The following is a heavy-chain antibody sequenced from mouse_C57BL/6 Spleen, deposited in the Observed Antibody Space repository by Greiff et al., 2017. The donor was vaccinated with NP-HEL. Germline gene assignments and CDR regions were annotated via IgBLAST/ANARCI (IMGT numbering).Heavy chain of an antibody. J-gene: IGHJ3*01. CDR3: ARDHYGSSSFAY. D-gene: IGHD1-1*01. CDR1: GYAFTNYL. Sequence: QVQLQQSGAELVRPGTSVKVSCKASGYAFTNYLIEWVKQRPGQGLEWIGVINPGSGGTNYNEKFKGKATLTADKSSSTAYMQLSSLTSEDSAVYYCARDHYGSSSFAYWGQGTLVTVSA. CDR2: INPGSGGT. V-gene: IGHV1-54*01.